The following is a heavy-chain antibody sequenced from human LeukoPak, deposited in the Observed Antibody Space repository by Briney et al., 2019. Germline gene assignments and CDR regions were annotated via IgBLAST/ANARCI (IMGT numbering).Heavy chain of an antibody. D-gene: IGHD3/OR15-3a*01. CDR1: GGSFSGYY. CDR3: ARDGLAVGAFDI. Sequence: SETLSLTCAVYGGSFSGYYWSWIRQPPGKGLEWIGEINHSGSTNYNPSLKSRVTISVDTSKNQFSLKLSSVTAADTAVYYCARDGLAVGAFDIWGQGTMVTVSS. V-gene: IGHV4-34*01. J-gene: IGHJ3*02. CDR2: INHSGST.